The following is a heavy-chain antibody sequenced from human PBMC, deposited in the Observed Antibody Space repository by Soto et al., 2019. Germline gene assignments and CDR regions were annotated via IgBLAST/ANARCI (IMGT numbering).Heavy chain of an antibody. V-gene: IGHV4-30-4*01. Sequence: QVQLQESGPGLVKPSQTLSLTCTVSGGSISSGDYYCSWIRKPPGKGLEWLGYSYYSGSTYYNPSLKSRVTISADTSKNRLYLKLSSVTDADTAVYYCARGYSGCEWVTYWGQGTLVTVSS. CDR1: GGSISSGDYY. CDR3: ARGYSGCEWVTY. D-gene: IGHD5-12*01. J-gene: IGHJ4*02. CDR2: SYYSGST.